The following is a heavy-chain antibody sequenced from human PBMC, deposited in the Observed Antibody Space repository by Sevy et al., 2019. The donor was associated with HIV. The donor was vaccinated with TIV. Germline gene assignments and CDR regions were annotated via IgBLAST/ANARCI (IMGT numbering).Heavy chain of an antibody. J-gene: IGHJ4*02. D-gene: IGHD3-10*01. CDR1: GFTFSSYS. V-gene: IGHV3-21*01. Sequence: GGSLRLSCAASGFTFSSYSMNWVRQAPGKGLEWVSSISSSSSYIYYADSVKGRFTISRDKAENSLYLQMNSLGAEDTAVYYGARVGVLWFGGLIDGDYYLDYWGQGTLVTVSS. CDR3: ARVGVLWFGGLIDGDYYLDY. CDR2: ISSSSSYI.